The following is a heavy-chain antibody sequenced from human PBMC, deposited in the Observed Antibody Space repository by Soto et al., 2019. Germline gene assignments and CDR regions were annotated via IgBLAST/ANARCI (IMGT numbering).Heavy chain of an antibody. CDR3: ARVEGITIIVQGPMDV. Sequence: ASVKVSCKASGYTFTTYFIHWVRQAPGQRLEWMEWINAGNGNTRYSQKFQGRVTITRDTSASTVYMELSSLRSEDTAVYYCARVEGITIIVQGPMDVWGQGTTVTVSS. J-gene: IGHJ6*02. D-gene: IGHD3-22*01. V-gene: IGHV1-3*01. CDR1: GYTFTTYF. CDR2: INAGNGNT.